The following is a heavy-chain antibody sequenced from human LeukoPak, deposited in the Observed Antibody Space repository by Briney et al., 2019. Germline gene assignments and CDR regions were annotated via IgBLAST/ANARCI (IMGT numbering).Heavy chain of an antibody. D-gene: IGHD3-10*01. Sequence: SETLSLTCAVYGGSFSGYYWSWIRQPPGKGLEWIGEINHSGSTNYNPSLKSRVTISVDTSKNQFSLKLSSVTAADTAVYYCARASGYTYYYGSGIGSYFDYWGQGTLVTVSS. CDR3: ARASGYTYYYGSGIGSYFDY. V-gene: IGHV4-34*01. CDR1: GGSFSGYY. CDR2: INHSGST. J-gene: IGHJ4*02.